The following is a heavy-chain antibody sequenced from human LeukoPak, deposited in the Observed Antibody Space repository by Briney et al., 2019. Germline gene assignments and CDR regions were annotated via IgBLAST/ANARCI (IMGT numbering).Heavy chain of an antibody. CDR1: GYSISRGYQ. CDR2: VHHSGAT. Sequence: PSETLSLTCSVSGYSISRGYQWAWGRPPPGEGLEWIGSVHHSGATYYNPSHNSRLTISADTSKDQFSLKMDSVTAADTPVYYCARINFNPYYWGQGTLVSVSS. J-gene: IGHJ4*02. V-gene: IGHV4-38-2*02. CDR3: ARINFNPYY. D-gene: IGHD1-14*01.